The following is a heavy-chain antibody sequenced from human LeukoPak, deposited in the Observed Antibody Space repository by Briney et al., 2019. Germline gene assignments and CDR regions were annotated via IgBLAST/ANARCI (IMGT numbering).Heavy chain of an antibody. CDR2: ITPSGDGT. D-gene: IGHD3-16*01. J-gene: IGHJ4*02. Sequence: TGGSLRLSCAASGFTFSSPAMSWVRQAPGKGLEWVSSITPSGDGTYYAASVKGRFTISRDNSKNTLYLQMNSLRAEDTAVYYCAKDPYDYVWGSYNPYYFDYWGQGTLVTVSS. CDR3: AKDPYDYVWGSYNPYYFDY. CDR1: GFTFSSPA. V-gene: IGHV3-23*01.